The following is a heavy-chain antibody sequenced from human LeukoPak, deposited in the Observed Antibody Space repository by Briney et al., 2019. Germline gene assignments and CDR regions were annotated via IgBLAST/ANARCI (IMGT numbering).Heavy chain of an antibody. Sequence: ASVKVSCKASGGTFSSYAISWVRQAPGQGLEWMGGIIPIFGTANYAQKFQGRVTITADKSTSTAYMKLSSLRSEDTAVYYCARAVGSGSYYDAFDIWGQGTMVTVSS. CDR3: ARAVGSGSYYDAFDI. J-gene: IGHJ3*02. D-gene: IGHD3-10*01. V-gene: IGHV1-69*06. CDR2: IIPIFGTA. CDR1: GGTFSSYA.